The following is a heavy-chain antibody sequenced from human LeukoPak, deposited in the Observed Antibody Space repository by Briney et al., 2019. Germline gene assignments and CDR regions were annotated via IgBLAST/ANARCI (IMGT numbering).Heavy chain of an antibody. Sequence: ASVKVSCKASGYTFTGYYMHWVRQAPGQGLEWMGWINPNSGGTDYAQKFQGRVTMTRDTSISTAYMELSRLRSDDTAVYYCARDHCSSTSCYDPDVWGQGTTVTVSS. J-gene: IGHJ6*02. V-gene: IGHV1-2*02. CDR3: ARDHCSSTSCYDPDV. CDR2: INPNSGGT. CDR1: GYTFTGYY. D-gene: IGHD2-2*01.